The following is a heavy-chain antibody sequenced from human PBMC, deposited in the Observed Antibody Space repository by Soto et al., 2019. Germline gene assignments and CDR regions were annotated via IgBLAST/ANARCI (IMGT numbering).Heavy chain of an antibody. Sequence: SVKVSCKASGGTFSSYAISWVRQAPGQGLEWMGGIIPIFGTANYAQKFQGRVTITADESTSTAYMELSSLRSEDTAVYYCARDSRWLQSPYYFEDWGQGTLVTVSS. CDR2: IIPIFGTA. CDR3: ARDSRWLQSPYYFED. CDR1: GGTFSSYA. D-gene: IGHD5-12*01. V-gene: IGHV1-69*13. J-gene: IGHJ4*02.